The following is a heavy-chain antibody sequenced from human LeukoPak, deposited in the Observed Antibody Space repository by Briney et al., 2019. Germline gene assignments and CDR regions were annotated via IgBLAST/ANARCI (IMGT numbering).Heavy chain of an antibody. CDR1: GGSISSNNW. CDR3: AKDKSPRTIKEQLVPGLFDY. D-gene: IGHD6-6*01. CDR2: IYHSESA. Sequence: PSGTLSLTCAVSGGSISSNNWWSWVRQSPGKGLEWIGDIYHSESANYNPSLKSRVTISLDKSKNQLSLKLSSVTAADTAVYYCAKDKSPRTIKEQLVPGLFDYWGQGTLVTVSS. V-gene: IGHV4-4*02. J-gene: IGHJ4*02.